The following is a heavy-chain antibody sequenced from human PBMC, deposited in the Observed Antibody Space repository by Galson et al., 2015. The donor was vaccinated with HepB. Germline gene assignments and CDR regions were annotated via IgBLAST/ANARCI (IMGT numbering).Heavy chain of an antibody. J-gene: IGHJ3*02. CDR1: GFTFSSCS. V-gene: IGHV3-48*01. CDR3: ARDNSYCSGGSCYMVYAFDI. D-gene: IGHD2-15*01. Sequence: SLRLSCAASGFTFSSCSMNWVRQAPGKGLEWVSYISSSSSTIYYADSVKGRFTISRDNAKNSLYLQMNSLRAEDTAVYYCARDNSYCSGGSCYMVYAFDIWGQGTMVTVSS. CDR2: ISSSSSTI.